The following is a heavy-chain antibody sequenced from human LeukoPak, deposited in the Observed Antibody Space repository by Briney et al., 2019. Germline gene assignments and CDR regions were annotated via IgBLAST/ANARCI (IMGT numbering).Heavy chain of an antibody. CDR2: IYPGDSDT. CDR3: ALTYYYDSSVVYFDY. V-gene: IGHV5-51*01. D-gene: IGHD3-22*01. CDR1: GYSFTSYW. Sequence: GESLKISCKGSGYSFTSYWIGWVRQMPGKGLEWMGIIYPGDSDTRYSPSFQGQVTISADKSISTAYLQWSSLNASDTAMYYCALTYYYDSSVVYFDYWGQGTLVTVSS. J-gene: IGHJ4*02.